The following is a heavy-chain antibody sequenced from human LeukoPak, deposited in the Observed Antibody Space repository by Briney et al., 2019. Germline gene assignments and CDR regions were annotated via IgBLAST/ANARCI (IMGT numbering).Heavy chain of an antibody. CDR3: AKDRSDIIVVPAAIPDY. V-gene: IGHV3-23*01. CDR2: ISGSGGST. Sequence: GGSLRLSCAASGFTFSSYSMNWVRQAPGKGLEWVSSISGSGGSTYYADSVKGRFTISRDNSKNTLFLQMNSLRAEDTAVYYCAKDRSDIIVVPAAIPDYWGQGTLVTVSS. D-gene: IGHD2-2*01. J-gene: IGHJ4*02. CDR1: GFTFSSYS.